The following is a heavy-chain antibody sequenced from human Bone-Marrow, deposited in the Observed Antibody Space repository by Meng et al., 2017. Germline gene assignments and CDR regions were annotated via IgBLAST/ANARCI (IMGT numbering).Heavy chain of an antibody. J-gene: IGHJ5*02. D-gene: IGHD5-18*01. V-gene: IGHV1-69*06. CDR2: IIPIFGTA. CDR3: ARRGQLWLDSFDP. Sequence: QVQLAQSGAEVKKPGSSVKLSCKASGGPFSSYAISWVRQAPGQGLEWMGGIIPIFGTANYAQKFQGRVTITADKSTSTAYMELSSLRSEDTAVYYCARRGQLWLDSFDPWGQGTLVTVSS. CDR1: GGPFSSYA.